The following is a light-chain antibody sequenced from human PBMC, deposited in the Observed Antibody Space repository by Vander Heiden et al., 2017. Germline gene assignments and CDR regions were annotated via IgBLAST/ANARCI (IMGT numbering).Light chain of an antibody. CDR3: MQGTYGPPTWT. J-gene: IGKJ1*01. Sequence: DVVMTQSPLSLPVTLGQPASISCRSSQSLGYSDGNTYLNWFQKRPGQAQRRLIYKVSKRDSGVADRSSGSGYGTDFKLKISRGEVEDVGVYSCMQGTYGPPTWTFGQGTKVEIK. CDR1: QSLGYSDGNTY. CDR2: KVS. V-gene: IGKV2-30*01.